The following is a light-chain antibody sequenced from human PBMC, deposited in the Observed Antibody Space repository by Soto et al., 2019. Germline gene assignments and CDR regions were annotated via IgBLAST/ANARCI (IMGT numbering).Light chain of an antibody. Sequence: EIVLTQSPGTLSLSPGERATLSCRASQSVSRSHLAWHQQKPGQAPRLLIFGASSRAAGIPDRFSGSGSGTGFALTINSLQSEDFAVYFCQQFNVWHRTFGQGTKVDIK. V-gene: IGKV3-20*01. CDR2: GAS. CDR1: QSVSRSH. CDR3: QQFNVWHRT. J-gene: IGKJ1*01.